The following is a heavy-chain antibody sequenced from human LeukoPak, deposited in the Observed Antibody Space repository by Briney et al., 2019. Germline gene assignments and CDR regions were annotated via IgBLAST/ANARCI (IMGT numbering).Heavy chain of an antibody. J-gene: IGHJ5*02. Sequence: SETLSLTCTVSGGSISSSSYYWGWIRQPPGKGLEWVGSIYYSGSTYYNPSLKSRVTISVDTSKNQFSLKLSSVTAADTAVYYCARLNTGGITTFGVVTSSRFNNWFDPWGQGTLVTVSS. D-gene: IGHD3-3*01. CDR1: GGSISSSSYY. V-gene: IGHV4-39*01. CDR3: ARLNTGGITTFGVVTSSRFNNWFDP. CDR2: IYYSGST.